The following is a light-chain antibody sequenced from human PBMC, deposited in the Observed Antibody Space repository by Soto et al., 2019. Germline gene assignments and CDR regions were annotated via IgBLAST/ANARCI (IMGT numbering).Light chain of an antibody. J-gene: IGKJ5*01. CDR2: DAS. CDR3: QQRSNWPTIT. Sequence: IVLTQSTATMSLSPGERATLSCRASQSVSSSLAWYQQKPGQAPRLLIYDASDRATGIPARFSGSVSGTDFTLTISSLETEDFAVYYGQQRSNWPTITFGQGTRLEIK. V-gene: IGKV3-11*01. CDR1: QSVSSS.